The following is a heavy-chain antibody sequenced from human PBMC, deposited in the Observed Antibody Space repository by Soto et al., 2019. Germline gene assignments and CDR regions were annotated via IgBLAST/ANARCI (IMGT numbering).Heavy chain of an antibody. D-gene: IGHD6-19*01. J-gene: IGHJ4*02. V-gene: IGHV4-59*08. CDR3: ASWGIAVAGLLY. CDR2: IYYSGST. Sequence: ETLSLTCTVSGGSISSYYWSWIRQPPGKGLEWIGYIYYSGSTNYNPSLKSRVTISVGTSKNQFSLKLSSVTAADTAVYYCASWGIAVAGLLYWGQGTLVTVSS. CDR1: GGSISSYY.